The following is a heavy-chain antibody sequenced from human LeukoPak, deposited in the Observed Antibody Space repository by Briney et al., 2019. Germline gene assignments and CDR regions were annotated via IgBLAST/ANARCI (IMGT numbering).Heavy chain of an antibody. V-gene: IGHV3-21*01. J-gene: IGHJ4*02. CDR3: ARDPPGGWYDY. D-gene: IGHD6-19*01. Sequence: GGSLRLSCAASGFTFSSYSMNWVRQAPGKGLEWVSSISSSSSYIYYADSVKGRFTISRDNAKNSLYLQMDSLRAEDTAVYYCARDPPGGWYDYWGQGTLVTVSS. CDR1: GFTFSSYS. CDR2: ISSSSSYI.